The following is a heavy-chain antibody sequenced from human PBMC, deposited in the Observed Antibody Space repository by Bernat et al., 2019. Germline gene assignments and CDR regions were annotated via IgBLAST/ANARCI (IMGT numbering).Heavy chain of an antibody. CDR3: ARGTSTSAPYMDV. V-gene: IGHV3-11*05. CDR1: GFTFSDYY. J-gene: IGHJ6*03. CDR2: ISSSSSYT. Sequence: QVQLVESGGGLVKPGGSLRLSCAASGFTFSDYYMSWIRQAPGKGLDWVSYISSSSSYTNYADSVTGQFTISRDNAKNSLYLRMTSLRAEDTAVYYCARGTSTSAPYMDVWGKGTTVTVSS.